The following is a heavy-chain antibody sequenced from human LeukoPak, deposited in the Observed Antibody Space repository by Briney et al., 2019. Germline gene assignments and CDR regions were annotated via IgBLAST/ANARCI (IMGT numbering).Heavy chain of an antibody. V-gene: IGHV3-21*06. D-gene: IGHD4-17*01. CDR1: GFTFSSYA. CDR3: ARDRKGRTYGDPYWFFDL. Sequence: KPGGSLRLSCAASGFTFSSYAMSWVRQAPGKGLDWVSSIISSSSSIYYADSMKGRFTISRDNVKNLLFLQMNSLRAEDTAIYYCARDRKGRTYGDPYWFFDLWGRGTLVSVSS. CDR2: IISSSSSI. J-gene: IGHJ2*01.